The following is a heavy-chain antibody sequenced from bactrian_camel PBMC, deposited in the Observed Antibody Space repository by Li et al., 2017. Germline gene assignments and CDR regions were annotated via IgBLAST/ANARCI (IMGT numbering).Heavy chain of an antibody. D-gene: IGHD2*01. V-gene: IGHV3S53*01. Sequence: HVQLVESGGGSVQAGGSLRLSCKASESRFTFYCMGWFRQAPGKEREVVAGIDYDGRATYADSVKGRFTISKANANRTLYLQMNSLTPEDTAMYYCASEGSIWSQCLKLPWSDYRNRGQGTQVTVS. CDR1: ESRFTFYC. CDR3: ASEGSIWSQCLKLPWSDYRN. CDR2: IDYDGRA. J-gene: IGHJ4*01.